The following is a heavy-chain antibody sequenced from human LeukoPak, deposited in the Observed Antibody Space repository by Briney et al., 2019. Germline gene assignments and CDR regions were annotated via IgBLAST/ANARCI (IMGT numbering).Heavy chain of an antibody. D-gene: IGHD5-24*01. V-gene: IGHV1-46*01. CDR1: GYTFTSYY. J-gene: IGHJ4*02. CDR2: INPSGGST. Sequence: ASVKVSCKASGYTFTSYYMHWVRQAPGQGLEWMGIINPSGGSTNYAQKFQGRVAITADESTSTAYMELSSLRSEDTAVYYCARDTSRDGYNNYFDYWGQGTLVTVSS. CDR3: ARDTSRDGYNNYFDY.